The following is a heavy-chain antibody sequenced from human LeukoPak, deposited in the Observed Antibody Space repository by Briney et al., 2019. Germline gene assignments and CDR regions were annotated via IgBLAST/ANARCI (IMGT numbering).Heavy chain of an antibody. V-gene: IGHV3-23*01. CDR2: ISGSGGST. J-gene: IGHJ4*02. Sequence: GGTLRLSCAASGFTFSSYGMSWVRQAPGKGLEWVSAISGSGGSTYYADSVKGRFTISRDNSKNTLYLQMNSLRAEDTAVYYCAKRIAVAGHFDYWGQGTLVTVSS. D-gene: IGHD6-19*01. CDR1: GFTFSSYG. CDR3: AKRIAVAGHFDY.